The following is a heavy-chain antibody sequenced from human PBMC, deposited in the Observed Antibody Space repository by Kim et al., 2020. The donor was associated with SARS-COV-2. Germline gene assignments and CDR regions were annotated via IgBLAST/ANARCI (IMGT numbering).Heavy chain of an antibody. D-gene: IGHD1-20*01. CDR3: ARDSGITGTIPYADTGGGYYFDY. CDR1: GFTFSSYS. Sequence: GGSLRLSCAASGFTFSSYSMNWVRQAPGKGLEWVSSISSSSSYIYYADSVKGRFTISRDNAKNSLYLQMNSLRAEDTAVYYCARDSGITGTIPYADTGGGYYFDYWGQRTLVTVSS. J-gene: IGHJ4*02. V-gene: IGHV3-21*01. CDR2: ISSSSSYI.